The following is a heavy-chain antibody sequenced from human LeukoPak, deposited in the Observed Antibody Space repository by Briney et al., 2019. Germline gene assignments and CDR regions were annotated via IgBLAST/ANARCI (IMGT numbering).Heavy chain of an antibody. CDR1: GYSFTNYW. CDR2: IYPGASDA. Sequence: GESLKISCKASGYSFTNYWIGWVRQMPGEGLEWMGIIYPGASDARYSPSFQGEVTTSPDKSISTAYFQCSSLKASDTAMFYCARRTYYDFWYFDVWGRGTLVTVSS. J-gene: IGHJ2*01. V-gene: IGHV5-51*01. CDR3: ARRTYYDFWYFDV. D-gene: IGHD1-26*01.